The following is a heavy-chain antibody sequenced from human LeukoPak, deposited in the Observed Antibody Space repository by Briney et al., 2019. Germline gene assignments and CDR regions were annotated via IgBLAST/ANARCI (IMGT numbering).Heavy chain of an antibody. CDR3: AREAKWELPNFDY. Sequence: GGSLRLSCAASGFTFSSYAMHWVRQAPGKGLEWVAVISYDGSNKYYADSVKGRSTISRDNSKNTLYLQMNSLRAEDTAVYYCAREAKWELPNFDYWGQGTLVTVSS. D-gene: IGHD1-26*01. CDR2: ISYDGSNK. J-gene: IGHJ4*02. V-gene: IGHV3-30-3*01. CDR1: GFTFSSYA.